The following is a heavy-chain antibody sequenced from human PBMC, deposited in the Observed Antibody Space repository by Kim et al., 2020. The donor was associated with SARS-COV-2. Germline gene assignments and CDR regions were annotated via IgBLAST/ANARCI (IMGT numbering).Heavy chain of an antibody. Sequence: GGSLRLSCAASGFTFSSYGMHWVRQAPGKGLEWVAVISYDGSNKYYADSVKGRFTISRDNSKNTLYLQMNSLRAEDTAVYYCVKDGHSGSYYGYNWFDPWGQGTLVTVSP. D-gene: IGHD1-26*01. CDR3: VKDGHSGSYYGYNWFDP. CDR1: GFTFSSYG. V-gene: IGHV3-30*18. J-gene: IGHJ5*02. CDR2: ISYDGSNK.